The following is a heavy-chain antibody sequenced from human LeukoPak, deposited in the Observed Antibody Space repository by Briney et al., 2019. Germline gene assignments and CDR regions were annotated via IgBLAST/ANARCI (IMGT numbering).Heavy chain of an antibody. Sequence: PSETLSLTCTVSGGSISSYYWSWIRQPPGKGLEWIGYIYYSGSTNYNPSLKSRVTISVDTSKNQFSLKLSSVTAADTAVYYCARGRPNIYQCSSTSCSNWFDPWGQGALVTVSS. CDR3: ARGRPNIYQCSSTSCSNWFDP. CDR2: IYYSGST. J-gene: IGHJ5*02. CDR1: GGSISSYY. V-gene: IGHV4-59*08. D-gene: IGHD2-2*01.